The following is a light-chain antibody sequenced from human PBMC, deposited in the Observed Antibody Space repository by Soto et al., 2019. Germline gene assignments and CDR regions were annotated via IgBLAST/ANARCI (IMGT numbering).Light chain of an antibody. Sequence: EIVLTQSPDTLSSSPGERATLSCRASQSVSSSFLAWYQQKPGQAPRLLIYRASSRATGIPARFTGSGSGTDFTLTISRLEPEDFAVYYCQQYESSPLTFGGGTKVQIK. CDR3: QQYESSPLT. CDR1: QSVSSSF. J-gene: IGKJ4*01. V-gene: IGKV3-20*01. CDR2: RAS.